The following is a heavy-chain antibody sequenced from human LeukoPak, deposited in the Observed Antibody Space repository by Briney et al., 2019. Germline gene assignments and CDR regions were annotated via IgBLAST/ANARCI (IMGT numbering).Heavy chain of an antibody. CDR2: INHSGST. Sequence: PSETLSLTCAVYGGSFSGYYWSWIRQPPGKGLEWIGEINHSGSTYYNPSLKSRVTISVDTSKNQFSLKLSSVTAADTAVYYCARHLELSSYDYWGQGTLVTVSS. CDR3: ARHLELSSYDY. J-gene: IGHJ4*02. V-gene: IGHV4-34*01. D-gene: IGHD1-7*01. CDR1: GGSFSGYY.